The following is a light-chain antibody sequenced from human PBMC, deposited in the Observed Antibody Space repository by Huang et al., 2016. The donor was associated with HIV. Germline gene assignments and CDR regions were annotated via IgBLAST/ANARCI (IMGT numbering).Light chain of an antibody. J-gene: IGKJ2*01. CDR1: QRLVDSDGNTC. V-gene: IGKV2-30*01. CDR3: MQGTHWPYT. CDR2: EVS. Sequence: DVVMTQSPLSLPVTLGQPASISCRSSQRLVDSDGNTCLNRYQQRPGQSPRRLIYEVSKRDSGVPDRFSGSGSGTDFTLKISRVEAEDVGVYYCMQGTHWPYTFGQGTKLEIK.